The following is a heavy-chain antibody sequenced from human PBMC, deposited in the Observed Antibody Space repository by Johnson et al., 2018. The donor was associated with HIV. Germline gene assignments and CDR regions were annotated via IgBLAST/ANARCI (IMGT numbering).Heavy chain of an antibody. CDR1: GFTVSSNY. D-gene: IGHD3-22*01. V-gene: IGHV3-53*01. CDR2: LYSGDST. Sequence: VQLVESGGGLIQPGGSLRLSCSASGFTVSSNYMSWVRQAPGKGLEWVSVLYSGDSTYYADSLEGRFTISRDKSKNTVYLQMNSLRVEDTAVYYCARVTKYYFDSSVDAFDIWGQGTMVTVSS. J-gene: IGHJ3*02. CDR3: ARVTKYYFDSSVDAFDI.